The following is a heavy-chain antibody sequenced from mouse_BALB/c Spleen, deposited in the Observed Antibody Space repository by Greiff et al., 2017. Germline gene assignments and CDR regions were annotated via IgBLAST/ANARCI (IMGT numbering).Heavy chain of an antibody. V-gene: IGHV2-6-7*01. D-gene: IGHD1-1*01. CDR3: ARDRYYYGSSHWYFDV. CDR2: IWGDGST. Sequence: QVQLQQSGPGLVAPSQSLSITCTVSGFSLTGYGVNWVRQPPGKGLEWLGMIWGDGSTDYNSALKSRLRISKDNSKSQVFLKMNSLQTDDTARYYCARDRYYYGSSHWYFDVWGAGTTVTVSS. CDR1: GFSLTGYG. J-gene: IGHJ1*01.